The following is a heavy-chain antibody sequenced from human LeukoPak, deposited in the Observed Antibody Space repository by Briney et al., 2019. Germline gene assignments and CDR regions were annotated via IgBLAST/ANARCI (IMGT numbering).Heavy chain of an antibody. CDR3: ARRIVGATKPFDY. CDR1: GYTFTSYD. J-gene: IGHJ4*02. D-gene: IGHD1-26*01. CDR2: MNPNSGNI. Sequence: ASVEVSCKASGYTFTSYDINWVRQATGQGLEWMGWMNPNSGNIGYAQKFQGRVTMTRNTSISTAYMELSSLRSEDTAVYYCARRIVGATKPFDYWGQGTLVTVSS. V-gene: IGHV1-8*01.